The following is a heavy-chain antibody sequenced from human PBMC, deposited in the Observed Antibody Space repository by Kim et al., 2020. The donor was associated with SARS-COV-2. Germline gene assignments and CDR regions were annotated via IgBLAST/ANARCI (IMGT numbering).Heavy chain of an antibody. CDR3: ARDGSPEYYFDY. CDR1: GYTFTSYA. V-gene: IGHV1-3*01. D-gene: IGHD1-26*01. J-gene: IGHJ4*02. CDR2: INAGNGNT. Sequence: ASVKVSCKASGYTFTSYAMHWVRQAPGQRLEWMGWINAGNGNTKYSQKFRGRVTITRDTSASTAYMELSSLRSEDTAVYYCARDGSPEYYFDYWGQGTLVTVSA.